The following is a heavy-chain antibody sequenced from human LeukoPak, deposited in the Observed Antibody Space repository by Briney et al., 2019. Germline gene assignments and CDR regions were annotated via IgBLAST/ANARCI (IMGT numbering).Heavy chain of an antibody. CDR3: ARRRDTIFGQGYYYYGMDV. J-gene: IGHJ6*02. CDR1: GGSFSGYY. D-gene: IGHD3-3*01. CDR2: INHSGST. Sequence: PSETLSLTCAVYGGSFSGYYWSWIRQPPGKGLEWIGEINHSGSTNYNPSLKSRVTISVDTSKNQFSLKLSSVTAADTAVYYCARRRDTIFGQGYYYYGMDVWGQGTTVTVSS. V-gene: IGHV4-34*01.